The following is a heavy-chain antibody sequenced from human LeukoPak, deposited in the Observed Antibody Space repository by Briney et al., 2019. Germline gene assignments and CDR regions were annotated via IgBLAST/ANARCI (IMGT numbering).Heavy chain of an antibody. V-gene: IGHV3-23*01. Sequence: GGSLRLSCAASGFTFSSYAMSWVRQAPGKGLEWVSAISGSGGSTYYADSVKGRFTISRDNSKNTLYLQMNNLRVEDTAVYYCAKDWHYYGSGSYYNKSDYWGQGTLVAVSS. CDR3: AKDWHYYGSGSYYNKSDY. D-gene: IGHD3-10*01. CDR2: ISGSGGST. CDR1: GFTFSSYA. J-gene: IGHJ4*02.